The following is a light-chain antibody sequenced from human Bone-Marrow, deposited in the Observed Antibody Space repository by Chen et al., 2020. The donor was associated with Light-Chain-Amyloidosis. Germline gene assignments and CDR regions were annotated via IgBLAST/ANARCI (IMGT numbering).Light chain of an antibody. J-gene: IGLJ3*02. V-gene: IGLV3-25*03. CDR2: KDS. Sequence: SYELTQPPSVSVSPGQTARITCSGDALPKQYAYWYQQKPGQAPVLVIYKDSERPSGIPERFSGSSSGTTVTLTISGVQAEDEADYYCQSADSRDLGVFGGGTKLTVL. CDR3: QSADSRDLGV. CDR1: ALPKQY.